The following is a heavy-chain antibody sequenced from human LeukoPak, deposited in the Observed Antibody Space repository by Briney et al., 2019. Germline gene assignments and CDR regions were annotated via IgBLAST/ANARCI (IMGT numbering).Heavy chain of an antibody. J-gene: IGHJ4*02. Sequence: ASVKVSCKTSGYTFTNYYMHWVRQGPGLGFEWMGWINPKSGGTSYPQKFQGRLTMTRDTSISTAYMELSSLGSDDTAVCYCVPSANYYYFDYWGQGTLVTVSS. D-gene: IGHD4/OR15-4a*01. CDR2: INPKSGGT. V-gene: IGHV1-2*02. CDR1: GYTFTNYY. CDR3: VPSANYYYFDY.